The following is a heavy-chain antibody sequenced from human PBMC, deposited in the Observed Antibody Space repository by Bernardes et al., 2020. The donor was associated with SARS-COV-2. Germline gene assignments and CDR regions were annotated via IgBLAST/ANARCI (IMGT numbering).Heavy chain of an antibody. D-gene: IGHD6-19*01. CDR3: AKAPLAVAGTVPDYYYGMDV. V-gene: IGHV3-23*01. J-gene: IGHJ6*02. Sequence: GGSLRLSCAASGLTFSSYAMSWVRQAPGKGLEWVSAISGSGGSTYYADSVKGRFTISRDNSKNTLYLQMNSLRAEDTDVYYCAKAPLAVAGTVPDYYYGMDVWGQGTTVTVSS. CDR2: ISGSGGST. CDR1: GLTFSSYA.